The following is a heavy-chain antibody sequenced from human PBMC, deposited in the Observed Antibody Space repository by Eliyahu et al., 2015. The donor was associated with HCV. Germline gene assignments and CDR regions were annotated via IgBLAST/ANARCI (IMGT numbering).Heavy chain of an antibody. D-gene: IGHD2/OR15-2a*01. CDR1: GFTVSSNH. Sequence: EVQLVESGGGLVQPGGSLRLSCAASGFTVSSNHMSWVRQAPGKGLEWVSLIYSGGSTYYADSVKGRFTISRDNSKNTLYLQMNSMRTEDTAVYYCNLAMTVITPSDYWGQGTLVTVSS. CDR2: IYSGGST. J-gene: IGHJ4*02. V-gene: IGHV3-66*02. CDR3: NLAMTVITPSDY.